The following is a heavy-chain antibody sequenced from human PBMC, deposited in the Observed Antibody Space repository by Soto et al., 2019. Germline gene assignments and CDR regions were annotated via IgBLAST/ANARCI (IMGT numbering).Heavy chain of an antibody. CDR1: GFTFSSYA. D-gene: IGHD3-3*01. V-gene: IGHV3-23*01. Sequence: GGSLRLSCAASGFTFSSYAMSWVRQAPGKGLEWVSAISGSGGSTYYADSVKGRFTISRDNSKNTLYLQMNSLRAEDTAVYYCAKDRHSITIFGEAVGYWGQGTLVTVSS. J-gene: IGHJ4*02. CDR3: AKDRHSITIFGEAVGY. CDR2: ISGSGGST.